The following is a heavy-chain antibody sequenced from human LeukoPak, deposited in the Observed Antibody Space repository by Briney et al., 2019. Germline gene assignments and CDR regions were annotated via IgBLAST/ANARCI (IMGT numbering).Heavy chain of an antibody. CDR3: ARHVWFGEVNWFDP. Sequence: SETLSLTCTVSGGSISRSSYYWGWIRQPPGKGLEWVGSIYYSGSTYYNPSLKSRVTISVDTSKNQFSLKLSSVTAADTAVYYCARHVWFGEVNWFDPWGQGTLVTVSS. J-gene: IGHJ5*02. CDR2: IYYSGST. D-gene: IGHD3-10*01. CDR1: GGSISRSSYY. V-gene: IGHV4-39*01.